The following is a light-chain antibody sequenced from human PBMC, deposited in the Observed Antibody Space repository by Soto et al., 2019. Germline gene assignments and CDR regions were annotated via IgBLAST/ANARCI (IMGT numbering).Light chain of an antibody. V-gene: IGLV1-44*01. J-gene: IGLJ3*02. Sequence: QSVLTQPPSASGTPGQRVSISCSGSSSNIGSNTVNWYQQLPGTAPKVLIYNNNQRPSGVPDRFSGSKSGTSASLAISGLQSEDEADYYCTTWDDSLNGWVFGGGTQLTVL. CDR3: TTWDDSLNGWV. CDR2: NNN. CDR1: SSNIGSNT.